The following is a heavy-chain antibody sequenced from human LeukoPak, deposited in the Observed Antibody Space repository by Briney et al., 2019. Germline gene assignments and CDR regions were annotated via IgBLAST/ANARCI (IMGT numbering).Heavy chain of an antibody. CDR1: GGTFSSYA. J-gene: IGHJ6*03. D-gene: IGHD2-21*02. CDR2: IIPIFGTA. V-gene: IGHV1-69*05. CDR3: ARTVVTGYYYYYYMDA. Sequence: GASVKVSCKASGGTFSSYAISWVRQAPGQGLEWMGGIIPIFGTANYAQKFQGRVTITMDESTSTAYMELSSLRSEDTAVYYCARTVVTGYYYYYYMDAWGKGTTVTVSS.